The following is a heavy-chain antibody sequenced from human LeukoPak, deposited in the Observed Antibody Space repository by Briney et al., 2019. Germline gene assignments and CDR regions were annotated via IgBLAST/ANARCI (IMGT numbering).Heavy chain of an antibody. CDR2: INAGNGNT. Sequence: ASVKGSCKASGYTFTSYAMHWVRQAPGQRLEWMGWINAGNGNTKYSQKFQGRVTITRDTSASTAYMELSSLRSEDTAVYYCASENFYYGSASVLDYWGQGTLVTVSS. CDR3: ASENFYYGSASVLDY. CDR1: GYTFTSYA. J-gene: IGHJ4*02. D-gene: IGHD3-10*01. V-gene: IGHV1-3*01.